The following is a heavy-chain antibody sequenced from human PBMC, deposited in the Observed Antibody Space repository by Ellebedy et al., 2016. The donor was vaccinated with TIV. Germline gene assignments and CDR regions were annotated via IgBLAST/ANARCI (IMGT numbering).Heavy chain of an antibody. CDR3: AKEGGSLDY. J-gene: IGHJ4*02. Sequence: GESLKISCAASGFTFSSYAMSWVRQAPGKGLEWVSAISGSGGSTYYADSVKGRFTISRDNSKNTLYLQMNRLRAEDTAVYYCAKEGGSLDYWGQGTLVTVSS. CDR2: ISGSGGST. V-gene: IGHV3-23*01. CDR1: GFTFSSYA. D-gene: IGHD1-26*01.